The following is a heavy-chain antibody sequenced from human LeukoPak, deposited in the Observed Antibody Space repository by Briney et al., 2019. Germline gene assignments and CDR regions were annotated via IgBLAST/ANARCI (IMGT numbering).Heavy chain of an antibody. Sequence: ASVKVSCKASGYTFTSYDINWVRQATGQGLEWMGWMNPNSGNTGYAQKFQGRVTITRNTSISTAYMELSSLRSEDTAVYYCARGGISGWHYYYYYMDVWGKGTTVTVS. CDR2: MNPNSGNT. V-gene: IGHV1-8*01. D-gene: IGHD6-19*01. CDR1: GYTFTSYD. CDR3: ARGGISGWHYYYYYMDV. J-gene: IGHJ6*03.